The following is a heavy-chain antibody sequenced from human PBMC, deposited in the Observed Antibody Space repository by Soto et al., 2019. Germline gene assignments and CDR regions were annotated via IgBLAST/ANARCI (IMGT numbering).Heavy chain of an antibody. CDR2: ISGSGGST. V-gene: IGHV3-23*01. Sequence: VGSLRLSCSASGFTFSSYAMSWVRQAPGKGLEWVSAISGSGGSTYYADSVKGRFTISRDNSKNTLYLQMNSLRAEDTAVYYCAKWVLYGMDVWGQGTTVTVSS. CDR1: GFTFSSYA. CDR3: AKWVLYGMDV. J-gene: IGHJ6*02.